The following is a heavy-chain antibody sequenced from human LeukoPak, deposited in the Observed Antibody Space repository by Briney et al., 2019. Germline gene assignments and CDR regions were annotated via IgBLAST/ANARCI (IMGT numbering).Heavy chain of an antibody. CDR2: ISSSGSTI. J-gene: IGHJ4*02. V-gene: IGHV3-11*01. Sequence: KPGGSLRLSCAASGFTFSDYYMSWIRQAPGKGLEWVSYISSSGSTIYYADSVKGRFTISRDNSKNTLYLQMNSLRAEDTAVYYCARTPPYDSSGYYSSGYFDYWGQGTLVTVSS. CDR1: GFTFSDYY. CDR3: ARTPPYDSSGYYSSGYFDY. D-gene: IGHD3-22*01.